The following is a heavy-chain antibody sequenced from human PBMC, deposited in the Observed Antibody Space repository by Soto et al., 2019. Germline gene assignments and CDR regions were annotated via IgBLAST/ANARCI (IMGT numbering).Heavy chain of an antibody. J-gene: IGHJ4*02. CDR3: ARDLTAWDAAFDY. D-gene: IGHD1-26*01. Sequence: QVQLVQSGAGVKKPGSSVKVSCKASGGTFSRYGISWVRQAPGQGLEWIGGIIRIFGTANYAQKFQGGVTITADESTNTVYMELNSLRSEDTAVYYCARDLTAWDAAFDYWGQGTLVTVSS. V-gene: IGHV1-69*01. CDR1: GGTFSRYG. CDR2: IIRIFGTA.